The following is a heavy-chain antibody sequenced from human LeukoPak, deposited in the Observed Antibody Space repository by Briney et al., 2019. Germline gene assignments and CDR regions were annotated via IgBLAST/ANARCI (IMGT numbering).Heavy chain of an antibody. V-gene: IGHV3-9*01. CDR2: ISWNSGSI. J-gene: IGHJ4*02. D-gene: IGHD3-9*01. Sequence: PGGSLRLSCAASGFTFDDYAMHWVRQAPGKGLEWASGISWNSGSIGYADSVKGRFTISRDNAKNSLYLQMNSLRAEDTALYYCAKGYFDWLFPFDYWGQGTLVTVSS. CDR3: AKGYFDWLFPFDY. CDR1: GFTFDDYA.